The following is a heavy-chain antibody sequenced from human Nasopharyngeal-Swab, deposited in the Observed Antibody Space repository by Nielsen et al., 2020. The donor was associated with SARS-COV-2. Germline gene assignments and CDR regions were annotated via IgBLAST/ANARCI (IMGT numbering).Heavy chain of an antibody. V-gene: IGHV3-30-3*01. CDR2: ISYDGSNK. J-gene: IGHJ4*02. CDR1: GFTFSRYT. Sequence: SLKISCAASGFTFSRYTMHWVRQAPGKGLEWVAVISYDGSNKYYADSVKGRFTISRDISKNTQYLQMNSLRAEDTAVFYCASTPLDSSGYYYAFHYWGRGTLVTVSS. D-gene: IGHD3-22*01. CDR3: ASTPLDSSGYYYAFHY.